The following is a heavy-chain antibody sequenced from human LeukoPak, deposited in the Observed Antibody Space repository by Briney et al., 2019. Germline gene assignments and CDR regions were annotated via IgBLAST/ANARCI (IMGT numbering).Heavy chain of an antibody. CDR2: IDIGGTGT. J-gene: IGHJ4*02. CDR3: GTVFDH. V-gene: IGHV3-74*01. Sequence: PGGSLRLSCAASGFTFTNYWMHWVRQAPGKGLVWVSRIDIGGTGTSYADSVKGRFTISRDNAKNTVSLQMNSLKAEDTAVYYCGTVFDHWGPGTLVTVSS. CDR1: GFTFTNYW.